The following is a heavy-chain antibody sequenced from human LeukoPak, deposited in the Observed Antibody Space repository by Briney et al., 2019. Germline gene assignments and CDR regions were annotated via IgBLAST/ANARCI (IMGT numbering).Heavy chain of an antibody. CDR2: IYYSGST. Sequence: SETLSLTCTVSGGSISSYYWSWIRQPPGKGLEWIGYIYYSGSTNYNPSLKSRVTISVDTSKNQFSLKLSSVTAADTAVYYCARSGYSYGALYYFDYWGQGTLVTVSS. CDR1: GGSISSYY. V-gene: IGHV4-59*01. D-gene: IGHD5-18*01. J-gene: IGHJ4*02. CDR3: ARSGYSYGALYYFDY.